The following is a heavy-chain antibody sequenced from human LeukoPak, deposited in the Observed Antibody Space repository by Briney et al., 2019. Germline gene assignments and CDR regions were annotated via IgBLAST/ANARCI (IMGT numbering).Heavy chain of an antibody. V-gene: IGHV4-30-2*01. J-gene: IGHJ3*02. Sequence: PSETLSLTCTVSGGSISSGGYYWSWIRQPPGKGLEWIGYIYHSGSTYYDPSLRSRVTISVDRSKNQFSLKLSSVTAADTAVYYCARDQNDCSSSCYYDAFDIWGQGTMVTVSS. CDR1: GGSISSGGYY. CDR2: IYHSGST. D-gene: IGHD2-2*01. CDR3: ARDQNDCSSSCYYDAFDI.